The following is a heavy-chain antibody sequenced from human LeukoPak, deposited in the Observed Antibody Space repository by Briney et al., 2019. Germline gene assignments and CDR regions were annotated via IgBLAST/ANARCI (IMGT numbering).Heavy chain of an antibody. V-gene: IGHV3-30*03. Sequence: GGSLRLSCVDSGITFSRYWMSWVRQAPGKGLEWVAVISYDGSNKYYADSVKGRFTISRDNSKNTLYLQMNSLRAEDTAVYYCARSTSTWLLPFDYWGQGTLVTVSS. CDR3: ARSTSTWLLPFDY. D-gene: IGHD3-22*01. CDR2: ISYDGSNK. J-gene: IGHJ4*02. CDR1: GITFSRYW.